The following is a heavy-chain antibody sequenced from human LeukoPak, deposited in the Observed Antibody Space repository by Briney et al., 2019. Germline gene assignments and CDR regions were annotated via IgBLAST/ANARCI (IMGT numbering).Heavy chain of an antibody. CDR1: GFTFGSYG. CDR3: AKDLDSNSYFGHNGHYYYYGMDV. J-gene: IGHJ6*02. Sequence: GGSLRLSCAASGFTFGSYGMHWVRQAPGKGLEWVAVISYDGSNKYYADSVKGRFTISRDNSKNTLYLQMNSLRAEDTAVYYCAKDLDSNSYFGHNGHYYYYGMDVWGQGTTVTVSS. V-gene: IGHV3-30*18. D-gene: IGHD3-22*01. CDR2: ISYDGSNK.